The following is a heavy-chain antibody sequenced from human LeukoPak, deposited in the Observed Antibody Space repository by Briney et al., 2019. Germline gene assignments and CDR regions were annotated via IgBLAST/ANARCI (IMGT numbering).Heavy chain of an antibody. CDR1: GYTLTELS. CDR2: FDPEDGET. Sequence: ASVKVSCKVSGYTLTELSMHWVRQAPGKGLEWMGGFDPEDGETIYAQKFQGRVTVTEDTSTDTAYMELSSLRSEDTAVYYCATALQQYYYYGMDVWGKGTTVTVSS. J-gene: IGHJ6*04. D-gene: IGHD6-13*01. CDR3: ATALQQYYYYGMDV. V-gene: IGHV1-24*01.